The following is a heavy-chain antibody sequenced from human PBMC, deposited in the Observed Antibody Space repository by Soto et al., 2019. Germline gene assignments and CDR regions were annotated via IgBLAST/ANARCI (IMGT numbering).Heavy chain of an antibody. D-gene: IGHD2-21*02. V-gene: IGHV4-39*01. CDR2: IYYSGIT. J-gene: IGHJ3*02. Sequence: SETLSLTCTVSGGSISSSSYYWGWIRQPPGKGLEWIGSIYYSGITYYNPSLKSRVTISVDTSKNQFSLKLSSVTAADTAVYYCARREHIVVVTAIHDAFDIWGQGTMVTVSS. CDR3: ARREHIVVVTAIHDAFDI. CDR1: GGSISSSSYY.